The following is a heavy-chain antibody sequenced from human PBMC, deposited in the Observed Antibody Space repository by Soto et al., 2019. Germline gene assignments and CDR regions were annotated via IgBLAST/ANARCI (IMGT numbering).Heavy chain of an antibody. D-gene: IGHD3-22*01. Sequence: SGPTLVNPTQTLTLTCTFSGFSLSTSVMFLIWILQSPGKALEWLALIDWDDDKYYSTSLKTRLTISKDTSKNQVVLTMTNMDPVDTATYYCARIRRDDDSSGYYYYYGMDVWGQGTTVTVSS. CDR3: ARIRRDDDSSGYYYYYGMDV. V-gene: IGHV2-70*01. J-gene: IGHJ6*02. CDR1: GFSLSTSVMF. CDR2: IDWDDDK.